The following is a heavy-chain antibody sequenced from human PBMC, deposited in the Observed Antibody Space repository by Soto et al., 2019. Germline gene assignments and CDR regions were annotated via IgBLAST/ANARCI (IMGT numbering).Heavy chain of an antibody. CDR3: AWGCSGGSCQFYYGMDV. J-gene: IGHJ6*02. CDR1: GGTFSSYA. Sequence: ASVKVSCKASGGTFSSYAISWVRQAPGQGLEWMGGIIPIFGTANYAQKFQGRVTITADESTSTAYMELSSLRSEDTAVYYCAWGCSGGSCQFYYGMDVWGQGTTVTVS. D-gene: IGHD2-15*01. CDR2: IIPIFGTA. V-gene: IGHV1-69*13.